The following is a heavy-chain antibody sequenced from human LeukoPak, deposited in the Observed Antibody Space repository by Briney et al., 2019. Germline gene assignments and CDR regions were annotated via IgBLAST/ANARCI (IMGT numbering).Heavy chain of an antibody. CDR2: FDPEDGET. V-gene: IGHV1-24*01. CDR1: GYTLSDLS. CDR3: ATIDY. Sequence: ASVKVSCKVYGYTLSDLSMHWARQAPGKGLEWMGSFDPEDGETMYAQKFQGRVTMTEDTSTDTAYMQLNSLSSEDTALYYCATIDYWGQGTLVTVSS. J-gene: IGHJ4*02.